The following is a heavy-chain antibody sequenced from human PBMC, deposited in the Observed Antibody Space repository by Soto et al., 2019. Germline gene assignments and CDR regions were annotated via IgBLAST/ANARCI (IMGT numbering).Heavy chain of an antibody. CDR1: GYSFSSYG. CDR2: ISAYNGNT. D-gene: IGHD5-12*01. CDR3: GRRGTNNGYDYPAEEK. J-gene: IGHJ4*02. Sequence: QVQLVQSGAEVKKPGASVKVSCVASGYSFSSYGISWVRQAPGQGLEWVGWISAYNGNTNYAQRVQGRVTMTTDISTNTAYMELRNLRSYDTAVYYWGRRGTNNGYDYPAEEKWGQGNLVTVSS. V-gene: IGHV1-18*01.